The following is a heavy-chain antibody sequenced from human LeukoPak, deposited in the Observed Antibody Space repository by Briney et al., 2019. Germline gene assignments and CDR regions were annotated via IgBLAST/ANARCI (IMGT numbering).Heavy chain of an antibody. CDR2: IRYDGSNK. D-gene: IGHD3-10*01. V-gene: IGHV3-30*02. CDR3: AKDLSGRVNYYGSGSYPDY. CDR1: GFTFSSYG. J-gene: IGHJ4*02. Sequence: GRSLRLSCAASGFTFSSYGMHWVRQAPGKGLEWVAFIRYDGSNKYYADSVKGRFTISRDNSKNKLYLQMNSLRAEDTAVYYCAKDLSGRVNYYGSGSYPDYWGQGTLVTVSS.